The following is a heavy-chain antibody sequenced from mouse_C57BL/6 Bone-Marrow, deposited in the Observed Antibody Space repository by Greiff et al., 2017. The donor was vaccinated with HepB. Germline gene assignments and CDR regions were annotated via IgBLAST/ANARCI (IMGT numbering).Heavy chain of an antibody. V-gene: IGHV1-52*01. D-gene: IGHD3-2*02. CDR1: GYTFTSYW. CDR3: AQTAQATGFAY. J-gene: IGHJ3*01. CDR2: IDPSDSET. Sequence: QVQLQQPGAELVRPGSSVKLSCKASGYTFTSYWMHWVKQRPIQGLEWIGNIDPSDSETHYNQKFKDKATLTVDKSSSTAYMQLSSLTSEDSAVYYCAQTAQATGFAYWGQGTLVTVSA.